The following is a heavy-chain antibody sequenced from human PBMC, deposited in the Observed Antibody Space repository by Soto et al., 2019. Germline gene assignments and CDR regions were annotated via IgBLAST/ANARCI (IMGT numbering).Heavy chain of an antibody. V-gene: IGHV3-74*01. CDR2: INTDGSTT. CDR3: TRDSGGRDAY. D-gene: IGHD2-15*01. J-gene: IGHJ4*02. Sequence: EVQLVESGGGLVQPGGSLRLSCAASGFTFSTYWMHWVRQAPGKGLEWVSRINTDGSTTNHADSVKGRFTISRDNAKNTLYLQMNSLRAEDTAVSYCTRDSGGRDAYWGQGTLVTVSS. CDR1: GFTFSTYW.